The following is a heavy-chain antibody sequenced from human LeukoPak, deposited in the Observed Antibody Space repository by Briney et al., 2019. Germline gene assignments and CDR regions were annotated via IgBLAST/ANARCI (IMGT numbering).Heavy chain of an antibody. V-gene: IGHV4-30-4*08. CDR3: AREDYSSSWTHSSSFDY. J-gene: IGHJ4*02. CDR1: GGSISSGDYY. Sequence: PSQTLSLTCTVSGGSISSGDYYWSWIRQPPGKGLEWIGYIYYSGSTYYNPSLKSRVTISVDTSKNQFSLKLSSVTAADTAVYYCAREDYSSSWTHSSSFDYWGQGTLVTVSS. D-gene: IGHD6-13*01. CDR2: IYYSGST.